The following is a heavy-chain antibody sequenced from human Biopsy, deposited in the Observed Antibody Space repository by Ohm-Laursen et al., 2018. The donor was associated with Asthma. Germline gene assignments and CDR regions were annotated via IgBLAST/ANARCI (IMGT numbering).Heavy chain of an antibody. J-gene: IGHJ5*02. CDR3: ARGQGRGIQLWSLDP. V-gene: IGHV4-39*07. CDR2: ISYTGSA. D-gene: IGHD5-18*01. Sequence: SETLSLTCTVSGGSMSSSSYYWGWIRQPPGKGLEWMGSISYTGSAYHNPSLKSRVTISLDTSKNHFSLRLSFVTAADTAVYFCARGQGRGIQLWSLDPWGQGILVTVSS. CDR1: GGSMSSSSYY.